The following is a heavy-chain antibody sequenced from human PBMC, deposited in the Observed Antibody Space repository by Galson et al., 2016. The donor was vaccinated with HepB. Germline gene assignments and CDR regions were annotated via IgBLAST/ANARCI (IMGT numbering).Heavy chain of an antibody. D-gene: IGHD6-25*01. CDR2: ISSGGRDT. V-gene: IGHV3-11*06. J-gene: IGHJ4*02. CDR1: GYTFSDFY. CDR3: ARDRTSRAALDY. Sequence: SLRLSCAASGYTFSDFYMAWIRQAPGKGLEYVSHISSGGRDTNYADSAKGRFTISRDNAKKSLYLQMNSLRAEDTAVYYCARDRTSRAALDYWGQGTLVTVSS.